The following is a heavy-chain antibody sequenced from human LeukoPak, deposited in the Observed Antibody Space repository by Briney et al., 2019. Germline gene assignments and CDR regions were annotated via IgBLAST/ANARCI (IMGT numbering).Heavy chain of an antibody. CDR3: ARVGVYFPSYYGMDV. CDR1: GFTFSSNY. J-gene: IGHJ6*02. Sequence: GSLRLSCAASGFTFSSNYMSWVRQAPGKGLEWVSVIYSGGSTYYADSVKGRFTISRHNSKNTLYLQMNSLRAEDTAVYYCARVGVYFPSYYGMDVWGQGTTVTVSS. V-gene: IGHV3-53*04. CDR2: IYSGGST. D-gene: IGHD3-10*01.